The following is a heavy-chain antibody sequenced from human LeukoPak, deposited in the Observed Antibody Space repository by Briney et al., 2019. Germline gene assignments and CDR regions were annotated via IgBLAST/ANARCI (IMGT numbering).Heavy chain of an antibody. CDR2: IRAKVFGETT. CDR3: ARVASHDFWSTFYPRWFDP. V-gene: IGHV3-49*04. J-gene: IGHJ5*02. CDR1: GFTFGEFA. Sequence: GGSLRLSCSGFGFTFGEFAMSWVRQAPGKRLEWVGFIRAKVFGETTEYGASVKGRFSISRDDSKSIAYLQMGSLKAEDTAVYYCARVASHDFWSTFYPRWFDPWGQGTLVTVSS. D-gene: IGHD3-3*01.